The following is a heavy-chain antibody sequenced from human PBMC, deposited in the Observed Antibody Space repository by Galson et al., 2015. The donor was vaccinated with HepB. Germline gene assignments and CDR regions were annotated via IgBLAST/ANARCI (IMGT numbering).Heavy chain of an antibody. CDR1: GFTFSSFW. J-gene: IGHJ4*02. CDR2: IKQDGSEK. Sequence: SLRLSCAASGFTFSSFWMSWVRQAPGKGLEWVANIKQDGSEKYCVDSVKGRFTISRGNAKNSLYLQMNSLRAEDTAVYYCARDRPFSSTWYYFDYWGQGTLVTVSS. CDR3: ARDRPFSSTWYYFDY. D-gene: IGHD6-13*01. V-gene: IGHV3-7*01.